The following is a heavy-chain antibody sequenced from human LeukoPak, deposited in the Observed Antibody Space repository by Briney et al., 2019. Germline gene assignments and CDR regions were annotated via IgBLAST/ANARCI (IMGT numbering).Heavy chain of an antibody. CDR2: IKQDGSEK. D-gene: IGHD5-18*01. Sequence: GGSLRLSCAASGFTFSSYWMSWVRQAPGRGLEWVANIKQDGSEKYYVDSVKGRFTISRDNAKNSLYLQMNSLRAEDTAVYYCAREEWIPYYYYYYMDVWGKGTTVTVSS. V-gene: IGHV3-7*01. CDR1: GFTFSSYW. CDR3: AREEWIPYYYYYYMDV. J-gene: IGHJ6*03.